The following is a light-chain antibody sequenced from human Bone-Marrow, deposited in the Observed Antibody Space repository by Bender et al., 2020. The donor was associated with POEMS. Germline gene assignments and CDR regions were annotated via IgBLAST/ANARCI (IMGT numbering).Light chain of an antibody. J-gene: IGLJ3*02. Sequence: QSVLTQPPSASGTPGQRVTISCPGSSSKFGSYPVNWYQQLPGAAPKLVIFNNSQRPSGVPDLFSGSNSGTSASLAISGLLSDDEADFYCATWDDSLNGWVFGGGTKLTVL. CDR1: SSKFGSYP. CDR2: NNS. V-gene: IGLV1-44*01. CDR3: ATWDDSLNGWV.